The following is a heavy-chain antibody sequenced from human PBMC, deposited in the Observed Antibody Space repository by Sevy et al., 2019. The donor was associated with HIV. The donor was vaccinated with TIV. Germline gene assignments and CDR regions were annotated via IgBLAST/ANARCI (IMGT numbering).Heavy chain of an antibody. CDR2: IYYSGST. V-gene: IGHV4-39*01. Sequence: SETLSLTCTVSGGSISSSSYYWGWIRQPPGKGLEWIGSIYYSGSTYYHPSLKSRVTISVDTSKNQFSLKLSSVTAADTAVYYCANHYDFWSGYRRGWFDPWVQGTLVTVSS. CDR1: GGSISSSSYY. CDR3: ANHYDFWSGYRRGWFDP. J-gene: IGHJ5*02. D-gene: IGHD3-3*01.